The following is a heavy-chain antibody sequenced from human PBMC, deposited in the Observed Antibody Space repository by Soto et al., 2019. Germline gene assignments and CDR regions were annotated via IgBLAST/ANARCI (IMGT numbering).Heavy chain of an antibody. D-gene: IGHD3-9*01. CDR3: ARHLYYDILTGSYFDY. CDR2: IYYSGST. Sequence: QVQLQESGPGLVKPSETLSLTCTVSGGSISSYYWSWIRQPPGKGLEWIGYIYYSGSTNYNPSLKSRVTISVDTSKNRFSLKLSSVTAADTAVYYCARHLYYDILTGSYFDYWGQGTLVTVSS. V-gene: IGHV4-59*08. J-gene: IGHJ4*02. CDR1: GGSISSYY.